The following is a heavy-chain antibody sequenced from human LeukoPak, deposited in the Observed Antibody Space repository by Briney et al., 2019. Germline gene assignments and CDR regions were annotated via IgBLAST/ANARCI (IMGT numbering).Heavy chain of an antibody. CDR2: ISSNGRST. J-gene: IGHJ4*02. D-gene: IGHD3-10*01. V-gene: IGHV3-64*02. Sequence: AGGSLRLSCAASGFTFSRYTMHWVRQARGKGLEYFSAISSNGRSTYYADSVKGRFTLSRDNSKNTLYLQMGSLRIEDTAVYYCARELDGSGSFDYWGQGTLVTVSS. CDR1: GFTFSRYT. CDR3: ARELDGSGSFDY.